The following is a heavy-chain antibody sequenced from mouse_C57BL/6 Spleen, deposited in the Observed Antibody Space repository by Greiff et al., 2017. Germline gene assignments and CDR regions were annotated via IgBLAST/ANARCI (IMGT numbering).Heavy chain of an antibody. Sequence: DVQLVESGGGLVKPGGSLKLSCAASGFTFSSYAMSWVRQTPEKRLEWVATISDGGSYTYYPDNVKGRFTISRDNAKNNLYLQMSHLKSEDTAMYYCARDIYDYGPLDDWGQGTTRTVSS. V-gene: IGHV5-4*01. CDR2: ISDGGSYT. CDR3: ARDIYDYGPLDD. J-gene: IGHJ2*01. D-gene: IGHD2-4*01. CDR1: GFTFSSYA.